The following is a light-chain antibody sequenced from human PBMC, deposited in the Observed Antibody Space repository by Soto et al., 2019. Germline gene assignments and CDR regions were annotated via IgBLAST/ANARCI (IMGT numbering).Light chain of an antibody. CDR3: QQYANSPLT. V-gene: IGKV3-20*01. CDR1: QSVSSSY. CDR2: GAS. J-gene: IGKJ3*01. Sequence: EIVLTQSPGTLSLSPGEGATLSCRASQSVSSSYLAWYQQKPGQAPRILIYGASSRATGIPDRFSGSGSGTDFTLTISRLEPEDFAVYYCQQYANSPLTFGPGTKVDIK.